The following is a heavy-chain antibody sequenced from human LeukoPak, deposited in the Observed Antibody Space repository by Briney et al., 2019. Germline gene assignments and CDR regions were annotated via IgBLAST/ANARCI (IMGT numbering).Heavy chain of an antibody. CDR2: IYYSGST. CDR3: ARVFSLPDIVAIPINWFDP. J-gene: IGHJ5*02. V-gene: IGHV4-31*03. Sequence: PSETLSLTCTVSGGSISSSSYYWGWIRQHPGKGLEWIGYIYYSGSTYYNPSLKSRVTISVDTSKNQFSLKLSSVTAADTAVYYCARVFSLPDIVAIPINWFDPWGQGTLVTVSS. D-gene: IGHD5-12*01. CDR1: GGSISSSSYY.